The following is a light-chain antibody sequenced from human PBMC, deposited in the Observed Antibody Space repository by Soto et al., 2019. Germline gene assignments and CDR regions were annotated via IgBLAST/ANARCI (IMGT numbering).Light chain of an antibody. CDR3: QQRSNWPLIT. J-gene: IGKJ5*01. CDR1: QSVSSY. CDR2: DAS. V-gene: IGKV3-11*01. Sequence: EIVLTQSPATLSLSPGERATLSCRASQSVSSYLAWYQQKPGQAPRLLIYDASNGATGIPARFSGSGSGTDFTLTSSSLEPEDFAVYYCQQRSNWPLITFGQGTRLEIK.